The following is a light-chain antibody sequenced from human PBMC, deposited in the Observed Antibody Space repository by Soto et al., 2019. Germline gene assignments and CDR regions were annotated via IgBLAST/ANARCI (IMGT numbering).Light chain of an antibody. CDR2: DGT. J-gene: IGKJ1*01. CDR3: QQYESHSEK. CDR1: QSIGSW. V-gene: IGKV1-5*01. Sequence: DIQMTQSPSTLSASVGDRVTITCWASQSIGSWLAWHQQKPGKAPKLLIYDGTYLESGVPSRFSGSGTGTEITPTISSLQPDESATYYCQQYESHSEKFGQGTKVDIK.